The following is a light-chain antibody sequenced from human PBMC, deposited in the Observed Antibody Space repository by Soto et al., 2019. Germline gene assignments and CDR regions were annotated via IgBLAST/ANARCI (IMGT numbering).Light chain of an antibody. V-gene: IGKV3-20*01. CDR3: LNYASLRT. J-gene: IGKJ1*01. CDR2: SAS. CDR1: QSVSSGY. Sequence: EIVLTQSPGTLSLSPGERATLFCRASQSVSSGYVAWYQQKRGQAPRLLIYSASSRATGIPDRFSGSGSGTDFSLANSTLEPEDFAVYYCLNYASLRTFGQGPKVEIK.